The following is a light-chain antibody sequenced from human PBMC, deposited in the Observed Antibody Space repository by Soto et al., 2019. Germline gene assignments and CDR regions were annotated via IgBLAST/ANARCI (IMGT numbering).Light chain of an antibody. J-gene: IGKJ1*01. V-gene: IGKV1-39*01. Sequence: DIQMTQSPSTLSASVGERATITCRASHNINRRVAWYQQKPGKAPNLLIYDASSLESGVPSRFSGSVSVTDFTLTISSLQPEDFATYYCQQSYSTPETFGQGTKVDIK. CDR1: HNINRR. CDR3: QQSYSTPET. CDR2: DAS.